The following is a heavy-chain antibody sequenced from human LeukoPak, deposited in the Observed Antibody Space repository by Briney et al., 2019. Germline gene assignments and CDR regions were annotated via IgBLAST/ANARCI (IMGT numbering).Heavy chain of an antibody. D-gene: IGHD5-24*01. V-gene: IGHV4-30-2*01. CDR1: GGSISSGGYS. Sequence: SETLSLTCAVSGGSISSGGYSWSWIRQPPGKGLEWIGYIYHSGSTYYNPSLKSRVTISVDTSKNQFSLKLSSVTAADTAVYYCARGPYGYNPFDYWGQGTLVTVSS. J-gene: IGHJ4*02. CDR3: ARGPYGYNPFDY. CDR2: IYHSGST.